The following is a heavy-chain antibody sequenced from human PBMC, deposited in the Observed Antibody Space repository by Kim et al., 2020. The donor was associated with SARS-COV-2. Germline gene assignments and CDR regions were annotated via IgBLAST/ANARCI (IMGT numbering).Heavy chain of an antibody. CDR2: IKQDGSEK. CDR1: GFTFSSYW. J-gene: IGHJ6*02. D-gene: IGHD3-9*01. Sequence: GGSLRLSCAASGFTFSSYWMSWVRQAPGKGLEWVANIKQDGSEKYYVDSVKGRFTISRDNAKNSLYLQMNSLRAEDTAVYYCARVSGGDVWSKLRYFDWSSYYYGMDVWGQGTTVTVSS. V-gene: IGHV3-7*03. CDR3: ARVSGGDVWSKLRYFDWSSYYYGMDV.